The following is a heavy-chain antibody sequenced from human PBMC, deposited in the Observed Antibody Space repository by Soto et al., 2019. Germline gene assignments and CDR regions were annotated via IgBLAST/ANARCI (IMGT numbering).Heavy chain of an antibody. CDR3: ARSPSSGWPRTDY. CDR1: GGSFSGYY. CDR2: INHSGST. Sequence: SETLSLTCAVYGGSFSGYYWSWIRQPPGKGLEWIGEINHSGSTNYNPSLKSRVTISVDTSKNQFSLKLSSVTAADTAVYYCARSPSSGWPRTDYWGQGTLVTVSS. J-gene: IGHJ4*02. V-gene: IGHV4-34*01. D-gene: IGHD6-19*01.